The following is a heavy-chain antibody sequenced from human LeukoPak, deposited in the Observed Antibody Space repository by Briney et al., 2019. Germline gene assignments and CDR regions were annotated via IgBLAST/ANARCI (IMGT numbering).Heavy chain of an antibody. J-gene: IGHJ3*01. Sequence: SETLSLTCTVSGGSVSSYYWSWIRRPPGRGLEWIAYLSHSGSSDSNPSLTSRVTTLVDTSKNQFSLKLTSVTAADTAVYYCARARYANAWYAFDVWGHGTMITVSS. CDR3: ARARYANAWYAFDV. V-gene: IGHV4-59*02. CDR2: LSHSGSS. D-gene: IGHD2-2*01. CDR1: GGSVSSYY.